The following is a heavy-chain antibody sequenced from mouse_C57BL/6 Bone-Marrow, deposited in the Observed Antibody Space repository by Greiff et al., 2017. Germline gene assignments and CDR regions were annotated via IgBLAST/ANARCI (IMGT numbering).Heavy chain of an antibody. CDR2: IDPSDSYT. V-gene: IGHV1-50*01. D-gene: IGHD2-4*01. Sequence: QVQLQQPGAELVKPGASVKLSCKASGYTFTSYWMQWVKQRPGQGLEWIGEIDPSDSYTNYNQKFKGKATLTVDTSSSTAYMPLSSLTSEDSAVYYCARDSYDYDGDYYAMDYWGQGTSVTVSS. CDR1: GYTFTSYW. CDR3: ARDSYDYDGDYYAMDY. J-gene: IGHJ4*01.